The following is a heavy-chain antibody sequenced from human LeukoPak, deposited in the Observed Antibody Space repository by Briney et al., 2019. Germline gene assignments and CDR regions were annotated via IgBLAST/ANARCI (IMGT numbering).Heavy chain of an antibody. Sequence: ASVKVSYKASGYTFTNYVINWVRQAPGQGLEWVGWISAYNGNTNYTQKFQGRLTITMDTSTSTAYMESRSLRSDDTAVYFCAREHIFERSRVDYWGQGTLVTVSS. V-gene: IGHV1-18*04. J-gene: IGHJ4*02. D-gene: IGHD2-21*01. CDR1: GYTFTNYV. CDR3: AREHIFERSRVDY. CDR2: ISAYNGNT.